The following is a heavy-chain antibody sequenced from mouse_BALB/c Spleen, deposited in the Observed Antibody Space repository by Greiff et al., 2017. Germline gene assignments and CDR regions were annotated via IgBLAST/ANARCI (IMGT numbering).Heavy chain of an antibody. J-gene: IGHJ1*01. V-gene: IGHV5-6-4*01. CDR3: TRDQGYGNYVNWYFDV. Sequence: EVQVVESGGGLVKPGGSLKLSCAASGFTFSSYTMSWVRQTPEKRLEWVATISSGGSYTYYPDSVKGRFTISRDNAKNTLYLQMSSLKSEDTAMYYCTRDQGYGNYVNWYFDVWGAGTTVTVSS. D-gene: IGHD2-10*02. CDR1: GFTFSSYT. CDR2: ISSGGSYT.